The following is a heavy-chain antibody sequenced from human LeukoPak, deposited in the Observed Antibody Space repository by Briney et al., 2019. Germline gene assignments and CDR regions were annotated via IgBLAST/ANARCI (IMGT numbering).Heavy chain of an antibody. D-gene: IGHD3-10*01. CDR3: ARDRAYGAGMGYFDY. CDR1: GGSISSYY. Sequence: PSETLSLTCTVSGGSISSYYWSWIRQPAGKGLEWIGRIYTSGSTNYNPSLKSRVTMSVDTSKNQFSLKLSSVAAADTAVYYCARDRAYGAGMGYFDYWGQGTLVTVSS. J-gene: IGHJ4*02. V-gene: IGHV4-4*07. CDR2: IYTSGST.